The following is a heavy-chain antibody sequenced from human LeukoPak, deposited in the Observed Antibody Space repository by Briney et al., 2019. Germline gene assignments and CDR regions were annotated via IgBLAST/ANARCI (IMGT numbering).Heavy chain of an antibody. J-gene: IGHJ4*02. CDR3: ARLEGYNYGVDY. CDR1: GYRFTSYW. V-gene: IGHV5-51*01. CDR2: IYPGDSDT. Sequence: GASLQISGQGSGYRFTSYWIGGVRPLPGTGLEWMGIIYPGDSDTRYSPSFQGQVTISADKSISTAYLQWSSLKASDTAMYYCARLEGYNYGVDYWGQGTLVTVSS. D-gene: IGHD5-18*01.